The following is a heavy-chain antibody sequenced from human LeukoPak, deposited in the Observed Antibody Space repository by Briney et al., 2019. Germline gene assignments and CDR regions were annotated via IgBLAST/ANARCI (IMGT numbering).Heavy chain of an antibody. V-gene: IGHV3-23*01. CDR2: FSGSGGRT. CDR3: AKGGWFGGSGSYNFFDY. D-gene: IGHD3-10*01. CDR1: GFTFSCYA. Sequence: QPGGSLRLSCAASGFTFSCYAMSWVRQAPGKGLERVSPFSGSGGRTYYADSVKGRFTISRDNSKNTLYLQVNSLRAEDTAVYYCAKGGWFGGSGSYNFFDYWGQGTLVTVSS. J-gene: IGHJ4*02.